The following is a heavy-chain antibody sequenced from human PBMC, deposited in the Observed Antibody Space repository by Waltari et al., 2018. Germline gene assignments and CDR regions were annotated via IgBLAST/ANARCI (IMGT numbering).Heavy chain of an antibody. Sequence: HGVRQAPGKGVEWVAVISDDGNNKDYVDAVKGRFTISRDNSKNTLYLQMNSLRAEDTAVYYCARASYIDYWGQGSLVTVSS. V-gene: IGHV3-30*04. J-gene: IGHJ4*02. D-gene: IGHD2-21*01. CDR3: ARASYIDY. CDR2: ISDDGNNK.